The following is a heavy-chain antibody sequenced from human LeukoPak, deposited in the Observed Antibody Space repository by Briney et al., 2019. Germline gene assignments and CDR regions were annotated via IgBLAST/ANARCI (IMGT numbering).Heavy chain of an antibody. Sequence: SETLSLTCAVSGYSISSGYYWGWIRQPPGKGLEWIGSIYHSGSTYYNPSLKSRVTISVDTSKNQFSMKLSSVTAADTAVYYCARRPWLWFGETHYYMDVWGKGTTVTVSS. CDR3: ARRPWLWFGETHYYMDV. D-gene: IGHD3-10*01. CDR2: IYHSGST. J-gene: IGHJ6*03. CDR1: GYSISSGYY. V-gene: IGHV4-38-2*01.